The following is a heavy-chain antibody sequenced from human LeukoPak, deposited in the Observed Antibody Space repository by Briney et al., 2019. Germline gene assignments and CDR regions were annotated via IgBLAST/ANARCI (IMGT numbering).Heavy chain of an antibody. Sequence: GGSLRLSCAASGFMLSSYWMSWVRQAPGKGLEWVSYISSSSSTIYYADSVKGRFTISRDNAKNSLYLQMNSLRAEDTAVYYCARDHGEWGQGTLVTVSS. D-gene: IGHD3-10*01. CDR1: GFMLSSYW. J-gene: IGHJ4*02. CDR3: ARDHGE. V-gene: IGHV3-48*01. CDR2: ISSSSSTI.